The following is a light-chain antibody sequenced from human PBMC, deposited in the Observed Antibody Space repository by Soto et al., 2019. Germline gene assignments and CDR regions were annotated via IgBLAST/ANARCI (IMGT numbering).Light chain of an antibody. CDR3: SSYAATSTI. J-gene: IGLJ2*01. Sequence: QSALTQPASVSGSPGQSVTISCTGTSSDVGLYNYVSWYQQYPGKAPRLMIYEVSNRPSGVPDRFSGSKYGNTASLTISGLQAEAEADYYCSSYAATSTIFGGGTKLTVL. V-gene: IGLV2-14*01. CDR2: EVS. CDR1: SSDVGLYNY.